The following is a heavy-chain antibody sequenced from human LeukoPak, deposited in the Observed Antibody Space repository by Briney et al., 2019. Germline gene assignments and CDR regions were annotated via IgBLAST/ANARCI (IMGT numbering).Heavy chain of an antibody. CDR3: ARAEYCSSTSCYSGGRLYSSSAGDY. J-gene: IGHJ4*02. CDR1: GYTFTSYG. V-gene: IGHV1-18*01. D-gene: IGHD2-2*01. CDR2: ISAYNSNT. Sequence: ASMKVSCKASGYTFTSYGISWVRQAPGQGLEWMGWISAYNSNTNYAQKLQGRVTMTTDTSTSTAYMELRSLRSDDTAVYYCARAEYCSSTSCYSGGRLYSSSAGDYWGQGTLVTVS.